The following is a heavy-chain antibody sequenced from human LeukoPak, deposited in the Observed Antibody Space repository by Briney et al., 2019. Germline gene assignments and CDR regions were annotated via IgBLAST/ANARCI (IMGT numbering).Heavy chain of an antibody. V-gene: IGHV3-30*18. J-gene: IGHJ4*02. CDR2: ISYDGSNK. Sequence: GGSLRLSCVASGFTFSSYGMHWVRQAPGKGLEWVAVISYDGSNKYYADSVKGRFTISRDNSKNTLYLQMNSLRAEDTAVYNCAKDGGRALDYWGQGTLVTVSS. CDR1: GFTFSSYG. CDR3: AKDGGRALDY.